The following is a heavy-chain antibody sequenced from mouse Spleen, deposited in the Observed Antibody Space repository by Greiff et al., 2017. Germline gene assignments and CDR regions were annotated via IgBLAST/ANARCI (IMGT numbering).Heavy chain of an antibody. CDR2: ISYDGSN. J-gene: IGHJ2*01. D-gene: IGHD2-5*01. CDR1: GYSITSGYY. CDR3: ARDRNYLYYFDY. Sequence: DVQLQESGPGLVKPSPSLSLTCSVTGYSITSGYYWNWIRQFPGNKLEWMGYISYDGSNNYNPSLKNRISITRDTSKNQFFLKLNSVTTEDTATYYCARDRNYLYYFDYWGQGTTLTVSS. V-gene: IGHV3-6*01.